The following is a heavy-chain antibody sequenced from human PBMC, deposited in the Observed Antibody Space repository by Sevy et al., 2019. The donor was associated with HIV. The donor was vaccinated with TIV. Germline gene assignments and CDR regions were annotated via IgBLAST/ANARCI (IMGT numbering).Heavy chain of an antibody. J-gene: IGHJ4*02. CDR2: ISHDGSHK. CDR3: AGDPTIYASGWYYFDY. Sequence: GGSLRLSCAASGFTFRNYAIHWVRQAPGKGLEWVAVISHDGSHKYSADSVKGRFTISRDNSKNTLYLQMNSLRAEDTGMYYCAGDPTIYASGWYYFDYWGQGTLVTVSS. V-gene: IGHV3-30*04. CDR1: GFTFRNYA. D-gene: IGHD6-19*01.